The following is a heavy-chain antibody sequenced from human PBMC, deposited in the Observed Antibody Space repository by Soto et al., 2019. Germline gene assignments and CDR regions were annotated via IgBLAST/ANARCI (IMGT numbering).Heavy chain of an antibody. CDR2: IYYSRIT. Sequence: QVQLQESGPGLVKPSQTLSLTCTVSXXXXXXXXYYWTWIRQHPGKGLEWIGYIYYSRITYYNPXXXXXXXXXXXXXXXXXXXXXXXXXXXXXXVYYCAREPLDWGQGTLVTVSS. V-gene: IGHV4-31*01. D-gene: IGHD3-10*01. CDR3: AREPLD. J-gene: IGHJ4*02. CDR1: XXXXXXXXYY.